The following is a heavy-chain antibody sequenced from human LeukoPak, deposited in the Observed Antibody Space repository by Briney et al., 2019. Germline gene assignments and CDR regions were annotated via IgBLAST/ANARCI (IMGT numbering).Heavy chain of an antibody. V-gene: IGHV1-18*01. D-gene: IGHD4-17*01. CDR2: ISAYNGNT. Sequence: ASVKVSCKVSGYTLTELSMHWVRQAPGKGLEWMGWISAYNGNTNYAQKLQGRVTMTTDTSTSTAYMELRSLRSDDTAVYYCARDYARNAFDIWGQGTMVTVSS. J-gene: IGHJ3*02. CDR3: ARDYARNAFDI. CDR1: GYTLTELS.